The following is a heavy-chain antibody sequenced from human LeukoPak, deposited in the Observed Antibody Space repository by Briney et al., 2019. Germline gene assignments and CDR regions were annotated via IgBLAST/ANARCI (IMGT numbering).Heavy chain of an antibody. CDR2: IYYSGST. V-gene: IGHV4-59*01. CDR1: GGSISSYY. J-gene: IGHJ4*02. CDR3: ARVGKYSSSPWYFDY. D-gene: IGHD6-6*01. Sequence: SEILSLTCTVSGGSISSYYWSWIRQPPGKGLEWIGYIYYSGSTNYNPSLKSRVAISVDTSKNQFSLKLSSVTAADTAVYYCARVGKYSSSPWYFDYWGQGTLVTVSS.